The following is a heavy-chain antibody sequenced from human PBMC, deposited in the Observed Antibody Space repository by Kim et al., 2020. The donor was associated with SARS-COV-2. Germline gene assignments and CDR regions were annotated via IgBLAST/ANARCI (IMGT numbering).Heavy chain of an antibody. Sequence: YAAPVKGRFTIERADSKNTLYLQMNSLKTEYTAVYYCNTADLWLREGLDYWGQGTLVTVSS. CDR3: NTADLWLREGLDY. D-gene: IGHD5-12*01. V-gene: IGHV3-15*01. J-gene: IGHJ4*02.